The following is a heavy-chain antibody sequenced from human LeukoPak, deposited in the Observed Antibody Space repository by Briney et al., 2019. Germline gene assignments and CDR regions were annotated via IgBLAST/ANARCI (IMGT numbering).Heavy chain of an antibody. CDR3: ARDMRHYRNYDSSGYYYNFEY. V-gene: IGHV1-18*01. J-gene: IGHJ4*02. CDR2: ISIHNGFT. Sequence: ASVKVSCKASGYIFTSYGISWVRQAPGQGLEWMGWISIHNGFTRYSQKFQGRVTMTRGTSTSTAYMDLRSLRADDTAVYYCARDMRHYRNYDSSGYYYNFEYWGQGTLVTVSS. CDR1: GYIFTSYG. D-gene: IGHD3-22*01.